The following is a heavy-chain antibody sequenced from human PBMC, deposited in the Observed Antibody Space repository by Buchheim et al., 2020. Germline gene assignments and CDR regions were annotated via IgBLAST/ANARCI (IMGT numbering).Heavy chain of an antibody. V-gene: IGHV3-74*01. CDR2: INSDGSST. CDR1: GFTFSSYW. Sequence: EVQLVESGGGLVQPGGSLRLSCAASGFTFSSYWMPWVRQAPGKGLVWVSRINSDGSSTSYADSVKGRFTISRDNAKNTLYLQMNRLRAEDKCVYYGARDRVGNFGSGYPDYWGQGTL. D-gene: IGHD3-3*01. CDR3: ARDRVGNFGSGYPDY. J-gene: IGHJ4*02.